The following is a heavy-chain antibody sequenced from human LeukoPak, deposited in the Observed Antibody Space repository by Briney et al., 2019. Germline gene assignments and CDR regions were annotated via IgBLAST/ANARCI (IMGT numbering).Heavy chain of an antibody. J-gene: IGHJ6*03. CDR1: GGSISSGSYY. CDR2: IYTSGST. V-gene: IGHV4-61*02. CDR3: ARSSEGRYYYDSSGFSYYYYMDV. Sequence: SETLSLTCTVSGGSISSGSYYWSWIRQPTGKGLEWIGRIYTSGSTNYNLSLKSRVTISVDTSKNQFSLNLSSVTAADTAVYYCARSSEGRYYYDSSGFSYYYYMDVWGKGTTVTISS. D-gene: IGHD3-22*01.